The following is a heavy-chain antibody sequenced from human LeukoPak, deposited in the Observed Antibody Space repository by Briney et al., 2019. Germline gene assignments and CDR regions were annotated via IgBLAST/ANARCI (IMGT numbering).Heavy chain of an antibody. CDR2: INIDSGGT. J-gene: IGHJ4*02. CDR3: VRDHLHYFDY. V-gene: IGHV1-2*02. CDR1: GYSFTAYY. Sequence: ASVKVSCKASGYSFTAYYIHWVRQAPGQGPEWMGWINIDSGGTNYAQKFQGRATMTRDTSISTAYMEMSSLRSDDTAVYYCVRDHLHYFDYWGQGTLVTVSS.